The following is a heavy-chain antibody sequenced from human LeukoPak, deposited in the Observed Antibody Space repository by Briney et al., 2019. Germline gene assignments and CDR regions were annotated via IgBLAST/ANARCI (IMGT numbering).Heavy chain of an antibody. V-gene: IGHV1-69*06. Sequence: SVKVSCKASGGTFSNYAISWVRQAPGQGLEWVGGIIPIFGTANYAQKFQGRVTITADKSTSTAYMELSSLRSEDTAVYYCARVRIAAAGTSFDYWGQGTLVTVSS. J-gene: IGHJ4*02. CDR3: ARVRIAAAGTSFDY. CDR2: IIPIFGTA. CDR1: GGTFSNYA. D-gene: IGHD6-13*01.